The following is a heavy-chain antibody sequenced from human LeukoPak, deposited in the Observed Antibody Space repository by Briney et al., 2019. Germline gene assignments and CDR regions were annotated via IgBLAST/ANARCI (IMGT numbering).Heavy chain of an antibody. J-gene: IGHJ5*02. CDR1: GGSLRRYY. Sequence: SDTLSLTCTLSGGSLRRYYRSWIRQPAGQGLESIGRIYTSGSTNYTPSLKSPVTMSVDTSTNQFSVELSSVTAADTAVYYCARDSYDFWSGYFNWFDPWGQGTLVTVSS. V-gene: IGHV4-4*07. CDR2: IYTSGST. D-gene: IGHD3-3*01. CDR3: ARDSYDFWSGYFNWFDP.